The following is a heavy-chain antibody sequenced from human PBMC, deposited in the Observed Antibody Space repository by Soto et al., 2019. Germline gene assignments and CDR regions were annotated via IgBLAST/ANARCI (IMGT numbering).Heavy chain of an antibody. D-gene: IGHD6-19*01. CDR2: IYPGGST. CDR1: GGSISSYY. J-gene: IGHJ4*02. V-gene: IGHV4-4*07. CDR3: ARARGVSSGWAFDY. Sequence: SETLSLTXTVSGGSISSYYWNWLRHPAGKGLEWIGRIYPGGSTNYNLSLKSRVTMSVDTSKNQFSLKLSSVTAADAAVYYCARARGVSSGWAFDYWGQGTLVTVSS.